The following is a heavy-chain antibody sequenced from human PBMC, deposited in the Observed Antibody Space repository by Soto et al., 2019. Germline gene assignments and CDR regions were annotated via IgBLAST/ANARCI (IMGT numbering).Heavy chain of an antibody. CDR3: ARDPDV. CDR2: IKQDGSEK. CDR1: RFTFSSYW. Sequence: GGSLRLSCAASRFTFSSYWMAWVRQAPGKGLEWVANIKQDGSEKLYVDSVKGRFTISRDNAQKSLYLQMNSLRAEDTAVYYCARDPDVWGQGTTVTVSS. J-gene: IGHJ6*02. V-gene: IGHV3-7*03.